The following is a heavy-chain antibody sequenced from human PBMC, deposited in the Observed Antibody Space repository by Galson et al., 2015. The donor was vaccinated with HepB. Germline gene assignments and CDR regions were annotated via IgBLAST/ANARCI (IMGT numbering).Heavy chain of an antibody. J-gene: IGHJ6*02. CDR2: IKQDGSEK. D-gene: IGHD3-3*01. Sequence: SLRLSCAASGFTFSSYSMNWVRQAPGKGLEWVANIKQDGSEKYYVDSVKGRFTISRDNAKNSLYLQMSSLRSEDTAVYYCARAPRRITIFGVVRNVYGMDVWGQGTTVTVSS. CDR1: GFTFSSYS. V-gene: IGHV3-7*03. CDR3: ARAPRRITIFGVVRNVYGMDV.